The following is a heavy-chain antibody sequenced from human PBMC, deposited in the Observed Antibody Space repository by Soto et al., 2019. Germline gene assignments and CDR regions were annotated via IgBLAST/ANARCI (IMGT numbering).Heavy chain of an antibody. CDR1: GGSISSGDYY. CDR3: ARNAEQLVGYYGMDV. Sequence: SETLSLTCTVSGGSISSGDYYWSWIRQPPGKGLEWIGYIYYSGSTYYNPSLESRVTISVDTSKNQFSLKLSSVTAADTAVYYCARNAEQLVGYYGMDVWGQGTTVTVSS. CDR2: IYYSGST. J-gene: IGHJ6*02. V-gene: IGHV4-30-4*01. D-gene: IGHD6-6*01.